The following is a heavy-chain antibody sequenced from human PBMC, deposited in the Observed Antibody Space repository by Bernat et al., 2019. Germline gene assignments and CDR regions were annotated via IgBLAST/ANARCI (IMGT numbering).Heavy chain of an antibody. CDR3: ARTRTTVTPTRGYYYYMDV. CDR1: GGSFSGYY. V-gene: IGHV4-34*01. CDR2: INHRGST. D-gene: IGHD4-17*01. J-gene: IGHJ6*03. Sequence: QVQLQQWGAGLLKPSETLSLTCAVYGGSFSGYYWSWIRQPPGKGLEWIGEINHRGSTNYNPSLKSRVTISVDTSKNQFSLKLSSVTAADTAVYYCARTRTTVTPTRGYYYYMDVWGKGTTVTVSS.